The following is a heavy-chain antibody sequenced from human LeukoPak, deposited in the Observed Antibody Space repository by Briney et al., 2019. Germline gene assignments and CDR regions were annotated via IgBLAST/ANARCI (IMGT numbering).Heavy chain of an antibody. CDR2: IGSSSSYI. V-gene: IGHV3-21*01. J-gene: IGHJ4*02. Sequence: GGSLRLSCAASGFTFSSYSMNWVRQAPGKGLEWVSSIGSSSSYIYYADSVKGRFTISRDNAKNSLYLQMNSLRAEDTAVYYCARAPYGSGSYSDYWGQGTLVTVSS. CDR3: ARAPYGSGSYSDY. D-gene: IGHD3-10*01. CDR1: GFTFSSYS.